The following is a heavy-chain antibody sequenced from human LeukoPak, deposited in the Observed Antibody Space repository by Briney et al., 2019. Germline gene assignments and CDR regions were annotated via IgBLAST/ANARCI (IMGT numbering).Heavy chain of an antibody. J-gene: IGHJ4*02. CDR3: ARDRVIAVAGRWGYYFDY. V-gene: IGHV3-30*04. Sequence: PGRSLRLSCAASGFTFSSYAMHWVRQAPGKGLEWVAVISYDGSNKYYADSVKGRFTISRDNSKNTLYLQMNSLRAEDTAVYYCARDRVIAVAGRWGYYFDYWGQGTLVTVSS. CDR1: GFTFSSYA. D-gene: IGHD6-19*01. CDR2: ISYDGSNK.